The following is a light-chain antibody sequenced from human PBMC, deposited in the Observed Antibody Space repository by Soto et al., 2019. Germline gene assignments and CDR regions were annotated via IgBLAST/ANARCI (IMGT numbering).Light chain of an antibody. V-gene: IGKV3-15*01. J-gene: IGKJ4*01. CDR1: QSVNLN. CDR3: QQCVSWPPLT. CDR2: GAS. Sequence: EIVMTQSPATLSVSPGETATLSCRASQSVNLNLAWYQQKPGQPPRLLIYGASIMATGIPARFSGSGAGTEFALTIVGLQSEVSAVYYCQQCVSWPPLTFGGGTTVEIK.